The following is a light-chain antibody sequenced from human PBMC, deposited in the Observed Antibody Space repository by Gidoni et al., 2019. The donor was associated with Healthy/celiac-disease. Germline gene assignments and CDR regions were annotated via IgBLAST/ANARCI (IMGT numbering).Light chain of an antibody. V-gene: IGKV3-20*01. CDR2: GAS. CDR1: QSVSSSY. J-gene: IGKJ2*01. Sequence: DIVLTQSPGTLSLSPGERATLSCSASQSVSSSYLAWYQQKPGQAPRLLIYGASSRATGIPDRFSGSGSGTDFTLTISRLEPEDFAVYYCQKYHTFGQGNKLEIK. CDR3: QKYHT.